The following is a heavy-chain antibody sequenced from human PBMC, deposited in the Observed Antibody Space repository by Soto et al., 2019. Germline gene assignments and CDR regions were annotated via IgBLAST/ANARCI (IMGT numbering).Heavy chain of an antibody. CDR2: IYYSGST. CDR1: GGSISSGGYY. V-gene: IGHV4-31*03. CDR3: ARETVASGYNWFDP. J-gene: IGHJ5*02. Sequence: QVQLQESGPGLVKPSQTLSLTCTVSGGSISSGGYYWSWIRQHPGKGLEWIGYIYYSGSTYYNPSRKGRVTITVGTSKNQFSLKLSSVTAADTAVYYCARETVASGYNWFDPWGQGTLVTVSS. D-gene: IGHD6-25*01.